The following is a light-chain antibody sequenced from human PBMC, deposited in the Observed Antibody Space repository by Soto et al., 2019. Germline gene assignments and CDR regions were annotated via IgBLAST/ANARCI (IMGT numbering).Light chain of an antibody. J-gene: IGKJ1*01. CDR1: QSLLHSNGYNY. Sequence: DIVMTQSPLSLPVTPGEPASISCRSSQSLLHSNGYNYLDWYLQKPGQSPQLLIYLGSNRASGVPDRFSGSGSGTDFTLTISRLEPEDYAVYYCQQYGHSLWTFGQGTKV. CDR2: LGS. V-gene: IGKV2-28*01. CDR3: QQYGHSLWT.